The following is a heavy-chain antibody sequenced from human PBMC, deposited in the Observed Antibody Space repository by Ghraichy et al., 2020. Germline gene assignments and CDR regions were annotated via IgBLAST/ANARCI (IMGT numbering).Heavy chain of an antibody. CDR1: GFTFSSYS. Sequence: GGSLRLSCAASGFTFSSYSMNWVRQAPGKGLEWVSSISSSSSYIYYADSVKGRFTISRDNAKNSLYLQMNSLRAEDTAVYYCASSGWRSFSDLYPYYYMDVWGKGTTVTVSS. V-gene: IGHV3-21*01. CDR3: ASSGWRSFSDLYPYYYMDV. CDR2: ISSSSSYI. J-gene: IGHJ6*03. D-gene: IGHD2-2*02.